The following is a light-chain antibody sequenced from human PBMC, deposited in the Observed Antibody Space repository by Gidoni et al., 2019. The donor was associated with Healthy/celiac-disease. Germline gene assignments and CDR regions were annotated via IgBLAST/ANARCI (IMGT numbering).Light chain of an antibody. CDR3: CLYAGSSTLV. CDR2: EVS. J-gene: IGLJ2*01. CDR1: SSYVGSYNL. V-gene: IGLV2-23*02. Sequence: QSALTQPASVSGSPGQSITISCTGTSSYVGSYNLVSWYQQHPGKAPKLMIYEVSKRPSGVSNRFSGSKSGNTASLTISGLQAEDEADYYCCLYAGSSTLVFGGGTKLTVL.